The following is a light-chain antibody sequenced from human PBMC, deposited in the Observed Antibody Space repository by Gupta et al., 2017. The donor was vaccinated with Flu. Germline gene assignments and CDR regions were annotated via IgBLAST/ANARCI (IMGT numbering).Light chain of an antibody. Sequence: QSVLTQPPSVSGAPGQRVTIPCTGSSSNIGASSDVHWYQHLPGTAPKLLIFDNVNRPSGVPDRFSVSKAATSASLAITGLQAEDEAVYYCQSYDNSRIGSVIFGGGTKLTVL. CDR3: QSYDNSRIGSVI. CDR1: SSNIGASSD. J-gene: IGLJ2*01. CDR2: DNV. V-gene: IGLV1-40*01.